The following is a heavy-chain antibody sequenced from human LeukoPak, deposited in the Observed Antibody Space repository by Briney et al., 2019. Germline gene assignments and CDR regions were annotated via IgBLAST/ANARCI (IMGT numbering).Heavy chain of an antibody. Sequence: SVKVSCKASGGTFRSYAISWVRQAPGQGLEWMGGIIPIFGTANYAQKFQGRVTMTRDTSTSTVYMELSSLRSEDTAVYYCARGQQDILTRCFDYWGQGTLVTVSS. J-gene: IGHJ4*02. CDR3: ARGQQDILTRCFDY. CDR1: GGTFRSYA. CDR2: IIPIFGTA. V-gene: IGHV1-69*05. D-gene: IGHD3-9*01.